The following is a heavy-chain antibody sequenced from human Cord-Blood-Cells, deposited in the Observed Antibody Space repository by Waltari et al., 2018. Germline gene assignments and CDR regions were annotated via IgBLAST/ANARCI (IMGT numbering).Heavy chain of an antibody. V-gene: IGHV3-23*01. CDR3: AEGAKGSYYNFDY. Sequence: EVQLLESGGGLVQPGGSLRLSCAASGFTFSSYAMSWVRQAQGQGLGGVSAMSGSGGSTFYADSVKGRFTISRDNSKNTLYLQMNSLRAEDRAVYYCAEGAKGSYYNFDYWGQGTLVTVSS. CDR2: MSGSGGST. J-gene: IGHJ4*02. D-gene: IGHD3-10*01. CDR1: GFTFSSYA.